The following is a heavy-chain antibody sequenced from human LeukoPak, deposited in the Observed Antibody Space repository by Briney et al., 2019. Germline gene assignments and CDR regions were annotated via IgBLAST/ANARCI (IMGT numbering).Heavy chain of an antibody. V-gene: IGHV4-31*03. D-gene: IGHD6-6*01. CDR3: ARELGIAARRPYRYFDY. J-gene: IGHJ4*02. CDR2: IYYSGST. Sequence: SEPLSLTCTVSGGSISSGGYYWSWIRQHPGKGLEWIGYIYYSGSTYYNPSLKSRVTISVDTSKNQFSLKLSSVTAADTAVYYCARELGIAARRPYRYFDYWGQGTLVTVS. CDR1: GGSISSGGYY.